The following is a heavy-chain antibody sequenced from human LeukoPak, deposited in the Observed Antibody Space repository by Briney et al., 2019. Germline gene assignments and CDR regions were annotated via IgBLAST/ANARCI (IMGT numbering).Heavy chain of an antibody. CDR3: ARARVPIAVAGLYYFDY. D-gene: IGHD6-19*01. V-gene: IGHV1-2*02. J-gene: IGHJ4*02. CDR1: GYTFTDYS. CDR2: INPNSGDT. Sequence: ASLKVSCKASGYTFTDYSLHWMRQAPGQGLEWMGWINPNSGDTNFAQKFQGRVTMTRDTSSNSAYMDLTRLKSDDTAVYYCARARVPIAVAGLYYFDYWGQGALVTVSS.